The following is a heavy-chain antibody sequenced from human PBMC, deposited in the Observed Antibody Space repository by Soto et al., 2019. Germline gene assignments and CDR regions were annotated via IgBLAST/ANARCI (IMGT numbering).Heavy chain of an antibody. Sequence: QVQLVQSGTEVKEPGASVKVSCKASGYTLTGSDINWVRQANGQGLEWMGWMNPGSGNTGYAQRFQGRVTMTRDTSIGTAYRELTNLRSDDTAIYYCARGAPYYYDAGTYYQSDYCGQGTLIIASS. D-gene: IGHD3-10*01. CDR2: MNPGSGNT. V-gene: IGHV1-8*01. CDR3: ARGAPYYYDAGTYYQSDY. J-gene: IGHJ4*02. CDR1: GYTLTGSD.